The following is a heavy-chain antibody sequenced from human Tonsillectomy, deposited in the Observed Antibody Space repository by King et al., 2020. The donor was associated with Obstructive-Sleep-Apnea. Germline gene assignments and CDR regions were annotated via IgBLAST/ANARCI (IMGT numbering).Heavy chain of an antibody. V-gene: IGHV3-33*05. J-gene: IGHJ4*02. Sequence: VQLVEAGGGVVQPGRSLRLSCAASGFSFNDFGMHWVRQAPGKGLEWVAVISTDGSDTRQADSVKGRFTISRDNPRNTLYLQMNSLRADDTAVSYCARAVRGILVDYWGQGTLVTVSS. CDR1: GFSFNDFG. CDR3: ARAVRGILVDY. CDR2: ISTDGSDT. D-gene: IGHD3-10*01.